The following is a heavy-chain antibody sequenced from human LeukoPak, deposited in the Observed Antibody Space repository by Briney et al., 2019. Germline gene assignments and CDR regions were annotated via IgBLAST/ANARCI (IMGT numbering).Heavy chain of an antibody. CDR1: GYTFTSYG. Sequence: SVKVSCKASGYTFTSYGISWVRQAPGQGLEWMGGIIPIFGTANYAQKFQGRVTITADESTSTAYMELSSLRSEDTAVYYCARSYYYGSGSYYYGYWGQGTLVTVSS. CDR2: IIPIFGTA. CDR3: ARSYYYGSGSYYYGY. J-gene: IGHJ4*02. V-gene: IGHV1-69*13. D-gene: IGHD3-10*01.